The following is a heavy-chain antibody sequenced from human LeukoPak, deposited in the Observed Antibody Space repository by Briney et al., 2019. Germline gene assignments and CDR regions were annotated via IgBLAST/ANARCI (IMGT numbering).Heavy chain of an antibody. V-gene: IGHV3-23*01. CDR2: SSDTNT. CDR1: GFTISSDA. D-gene: IGHD5-18*01. CDR3: AKRRSRNTGPFDC. J-gene: IGHJ4*02. Sequence: GGSLRLSCVASGFTISSDAMTWVRQAPGKGLGWVSASSDTNTLYTESVRGRFTISRDDSKNTLYLQMNSLRAEDTAVYYCAKRRSRNTGPFDCWGQGTLVTVSP.